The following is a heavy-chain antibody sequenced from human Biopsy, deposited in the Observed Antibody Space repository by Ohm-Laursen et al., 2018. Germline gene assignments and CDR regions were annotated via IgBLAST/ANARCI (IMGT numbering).Heavy chain of an antibody. CDR2: NIPILGTG. D-gene: IGHD3-9*01. CDR1: GGTFSNYG. V-gene: IGHV1-69*06. J-gene: IGHJ1*01. CDR3: ATKLTGYFHH. Sequence: KVSCKVPGGTFSNYGVNWARQAPGQGLEWLGGNIPILGTGNYAQKFQDRVTVAADTSTSTATMELRSLRSDDTAVYYCATKLTGYFHHWGQGTLVIVSS.